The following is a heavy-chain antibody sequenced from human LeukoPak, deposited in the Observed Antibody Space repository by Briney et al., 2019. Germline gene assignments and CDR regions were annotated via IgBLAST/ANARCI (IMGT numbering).Heavy chain of an antibody. CDR2: ISYDGSNK. J-gene: IGHJ4*02. D-gene: IGHD6-13*01. CDR1: GFTFSSYA. CDR3: ARDQFSSSFVY. V-gene: IGHV3-30-3*01. Sequence: GGSLRLSCAASGFTFSSYAMHWVRQAPGKGLEWVAVISYDGSNKYYADSVKGRFTISRDNSKNTLYLQMNSLRAEDTAVYYCARDQFSSSFVYWGQGTLVTVSS.